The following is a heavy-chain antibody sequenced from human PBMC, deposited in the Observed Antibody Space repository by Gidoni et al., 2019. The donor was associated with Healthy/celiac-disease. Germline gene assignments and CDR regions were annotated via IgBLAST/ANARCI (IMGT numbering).Heavy chain of an antibody. J-gene: IGHJ4*02. V-gene: IGHV1-18*01. D-gene: IGHD6-13*01. CDR2: ISADNGNT. CDR1: GYTFTSYG. CDR3: ARGSRIAAAGRGEDY. Sequence: QVQLVQSGAEVKKPGASVKVSCKASGYTFTSYGISWVRQAPGQGREWMGWISADNGNTNYAQKLQGRVTMTTDTSTSTVHMELRSLRSDDTAVYYGARGSRIAAAGRGEDYWGQGTLVTVSS.